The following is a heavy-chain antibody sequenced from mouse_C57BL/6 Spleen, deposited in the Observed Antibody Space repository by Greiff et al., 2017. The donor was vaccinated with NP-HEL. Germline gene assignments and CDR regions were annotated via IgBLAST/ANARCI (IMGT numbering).Heavy chain of an antibody. D-gene: IGHD1-1*01. CDR2: IDPSDSET. CDR3: ARNYYGSSLKGYFDV. Sequence: VQLQQSGAELVRPGSSVKLSCKASGYTFTSYWMHWVKQRPIQGLEWIGNIDPSDSETHYNQKFKDKATLTVDKSSSTAYMQLSSLTSEDSAVYYCARNYYGSSLKGYFDVWGTGTTVTVSS. CDR1: GYTFTSYW. V-gene: IGHV1-52*01. J-gene: IGHJ1*03.